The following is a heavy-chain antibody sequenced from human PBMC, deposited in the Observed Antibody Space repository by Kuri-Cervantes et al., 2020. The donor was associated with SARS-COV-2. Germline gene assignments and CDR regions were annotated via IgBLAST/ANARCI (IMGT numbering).Heavy chain of an antibody. CDR2: ISSSGSTI. V-gene: IGHV3-48*04. CDR1: GFTFSNQG. D-gene: IGHD3/OR15-3a*01. CDR3: ARENSDFMTWFDP. J-gene: IGHJ5*02. Sequence: GESLKISCVVSGFTFSNQGMHWVRQAPGKGLEWVSYISSSGSTIYYADSVKGRFTISRDNAKNSLYLKMNSLRAEDTAVYYCARENSDFMTWFDPWGQGTLVTVSS.